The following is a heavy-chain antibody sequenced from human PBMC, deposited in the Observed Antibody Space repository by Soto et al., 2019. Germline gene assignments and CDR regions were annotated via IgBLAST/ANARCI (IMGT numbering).Heavy chain of an antibody. CDR2: INAGNGNT. D-gene: IGHD3-3*01. V-gene: IGHV1-3*01. J-gene: IGHJ3*02. Sequence: QVQLVQSGAEVKKPGASVKVSCKASGYSFTSHAMHWVRQAPGQRLEWMGWINAGNGNTRHSQKFQGRVTITRDTCASTGYMELSSLRSDDTALYYCANDLGANDACDIWGRGTIVPVSS. CDR1: GYSFTSHA. CDR3: ANDLGANDACDI.